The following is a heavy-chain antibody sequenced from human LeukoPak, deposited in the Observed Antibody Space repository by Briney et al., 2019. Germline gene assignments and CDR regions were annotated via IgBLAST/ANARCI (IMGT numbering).Heavy chain of an antibody. CDR2: IYTSGST. CDR3: AREEGLTTIFGVVNYYYYYGMDV. CDR1: GGSISSYY. D-gene: IGHD3-3*01. V-gene: IGHV4-4*07. Sequence: SETLSLTCTVSGGSISSYYWSWIRQPAGKGLEWIGRIYTSGSTNYNPSLKSRVTMSVDTSKHQFSLKLSSVTAADTAVYYCAREEGLTTIFGVVNYYYYYGMDVWGQGTTVTVSS. J-gene: IGHJ6*02.